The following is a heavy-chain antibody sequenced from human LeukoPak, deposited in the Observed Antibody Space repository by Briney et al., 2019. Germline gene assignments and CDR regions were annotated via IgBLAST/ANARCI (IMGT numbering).Heavy chain of an antibody. CDR3: AKSGGYCSGGSCYDPDWYFDL. V-gene: IGHV3-30*18. J-gene: IGHJ2*01. Sequence: PGRSLRLSCAASGFTFSSYGMHWVRQAPGKGLEWVAVISYDGSNKYYADSVKGRFTISRDNSKNTLYLQMNSLRAEDTAVYYCAKSGGYCSGGSCYDPDWYFDLWGRGTLVTVSS. D-gene: IGHD2-15*01. CDR1: GFTFSSYG. CDR2: ISYDGSNK.